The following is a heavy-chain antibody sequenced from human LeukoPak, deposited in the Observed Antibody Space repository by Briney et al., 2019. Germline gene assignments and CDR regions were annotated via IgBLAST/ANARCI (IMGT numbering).Heavy chain of an antibody. CDR1: GYSISSGYY. J-gene: IGHJ5*02. CDR3: ARRQARDCWSGYPDSNWFDP. CDR2: IYHSGST. D-gene: IGHD3-3*01. V-gene: IGHV4-38-2*01. Sequence: PSETLSLTCAVSGYSISSGYYWGWIRQPPGKGLEWIGSIYHSGSTYYNPSLKSRVTISVDTSKNQFSLKLSSVAAADTAVYYCARRQARDCWSGYPDSNWFDPWGQGTLVTVSS.